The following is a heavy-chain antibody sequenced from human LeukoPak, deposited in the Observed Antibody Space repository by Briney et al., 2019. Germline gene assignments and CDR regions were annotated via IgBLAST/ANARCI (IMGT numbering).Heavy chain of an antibody. V-gene: IGHV3-74*01. Sequence: GGSLRLSCAASGLTFSNFWMYWVRQAPGKGLVWVSRINGDGSSTAYADSVRGRFTISRDNAKNTLYLQMNSLRAEDTAVYYCARSRGTYYGVDVWGQGTTVTVSS. CDR1: GLTFSNFW. CDR2: INGDGSST. J-gene: IGHJ6*02. CDR3: ARSRGTYYGVDV.